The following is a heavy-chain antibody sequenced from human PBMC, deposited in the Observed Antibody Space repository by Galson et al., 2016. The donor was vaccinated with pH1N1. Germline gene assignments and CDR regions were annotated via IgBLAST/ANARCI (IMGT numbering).Heavy chain of an antibody. D-gene: IGHD5-12*01. CDR2: INEDGSKI. V-gene: IGHV3-7*01. Sequence: SLRLSCAASGFSLSSFWMTWVRQAPEKGLEWVANINEDGSKIYYVDSVKGRFTISRDNAKNSLYLQMNSLRAEDTAVYYCARSIGNIGAHWGQGNLVTVSS. J-gene: IGHJ4*02. CDR1: GFSLSSFW. CDR3: ARSIGNIGAH.